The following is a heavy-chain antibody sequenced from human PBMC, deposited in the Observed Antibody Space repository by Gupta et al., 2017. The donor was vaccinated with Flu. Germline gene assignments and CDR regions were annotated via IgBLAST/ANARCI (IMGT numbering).Heavy chain of an antibody. J-gene: IGHJ3*02. D-gene: IGHD2/OR15-2a*01. V-gene: IGHV3-21*01. CDR2: SSSSSSYI. CDR3: VRHFSDRDAFDI. Sequence: EVQLVESGGGLVRPGGSRRLHCAASEFPVNIYYMTWIRQAPGKGLEWVSSSSSSSSYIYYADSVKGRFTISRDNAENSLFLQMNSLRAEDTAVYYCVRHFSDRDAFDIWGQGTMVTV. CDR1: EFPVNIYY.